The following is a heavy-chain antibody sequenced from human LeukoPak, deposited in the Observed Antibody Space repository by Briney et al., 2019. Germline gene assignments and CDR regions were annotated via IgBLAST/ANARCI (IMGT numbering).Heavy chain of an antibody. CDR2: IKQDGSEK. CDR3: AKGKAAAGKTGDAFDI. J-gene: IGHJ3*02. Sequence: GGSLRLSCAASGFTFSSYWMSWVRQAPGKGLEWVAYIKQDGSEKYYVDSVKGRFTISRDNAKNSLYLQMNSLRAEDTAVYYCAKGKAAAGKTGDAFDIWGQGTMVTVSS. CDR1: GFTFSSYW. V-gene: IGHV3-7*03. D-gene: IGHD6-13*01.